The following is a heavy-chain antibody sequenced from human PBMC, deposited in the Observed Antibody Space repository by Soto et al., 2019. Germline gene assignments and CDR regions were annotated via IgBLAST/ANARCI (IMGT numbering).Heavy chain of an antibody. CDR3: ACSYGTDV. D-gene: IGHD3-10*02. J-gene: IGHJ6*02. CDR1: GFTFSDYW. CDR2: ISSDGTGT. Sequence: EMQLVESGGALVQPGGSLRLSCAASGFTFSDYWMHWVRHAPGKGLVWVSRISSDGTGTTYADSVKGRFTISRDNAKNTLYLQMNSLRDEDTAVYYCACSYGTDVWGQGTTVTVSS. V-gene: IGHV3-74*01.